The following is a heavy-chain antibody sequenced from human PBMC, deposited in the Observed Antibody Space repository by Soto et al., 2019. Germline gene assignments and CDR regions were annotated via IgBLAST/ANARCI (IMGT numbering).Heavy chain of an antibody. V-gene: IGHV4-39*01. CDR3: ARVAVAGYFDY. Sequence: SETMSVTCTVSGGTISSSSYYWGWIRQPPGKGLEWIGSIYYSGSTYYNPSLKSRVTISVDTSKNQFSLKLSSVTAADTAVYYCARVAVAGYFDYWGQGTLVTVSS. J-gene: IGHJ4*02. CDR1: GGTISSSSYY. D-gene: IGHD6-19*01. CDR2: IYYSGST.